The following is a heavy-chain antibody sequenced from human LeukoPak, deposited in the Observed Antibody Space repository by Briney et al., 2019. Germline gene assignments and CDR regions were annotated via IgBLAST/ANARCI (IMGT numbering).Heavy chain of an antibody. CDR3: ARVRDIVVVPAADFDY. J-gene: IGHJ4*02. Sequence: PGRSLRLSCAASGFTFSSYSMNWVRQAPGKGLEWVSSISSSSSYIYYADSVKGRFTISRDNAKNSLYLQMNSLRAEDTAVYYCARVRDIVVVPAADFDYWGQGTLVTVSS. CDR1: GFTFSSYS. V-gene: IGHV3-21*01. CDR2: ISSSSSYI. D-gene: IGHD2-2*01.